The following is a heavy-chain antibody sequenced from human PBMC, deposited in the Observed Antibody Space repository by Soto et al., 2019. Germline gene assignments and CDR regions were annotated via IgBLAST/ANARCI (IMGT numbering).Heavy chain of an antibody. Sequence: GGSLRLSCAASGFTFNIYALHWVRQAPGKGLEWVAVISFDGTKKYFSDSVKGRFTISRDNLKNTLYLQMNNLRVEDAALYFCTREDDYGYRYINYGLDVWGQGTTVTVSS. CDR1: GFTFNIYA. CDR3: TREDDYGYRYINYGLDV. CDR2: ISFDGTKK. J-gene: IGHJ6*02. V-gene: IGHV3-30-3*01. D-gene: IGHD4-17*01.